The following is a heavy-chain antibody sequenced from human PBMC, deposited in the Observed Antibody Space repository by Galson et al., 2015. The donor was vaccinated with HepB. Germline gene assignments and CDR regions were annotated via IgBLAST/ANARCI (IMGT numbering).Heavy chain of an antibody. Sequence: SVKVSCKASRYTFTSYAMHWVRQAPGQRLEWMGWINAGSGNTKYSQKFQGRVTITRDTSASPAYMELRSLRSADTAVYYCARDPFYVVPMYYFDYWGQGTLVTVSS. CDR2: INAGSGNT. CDR1: RYTFTSYA. CDR3: ARDPFYVVPMYYFDY. V-gene: IGHV1-3*01. J-gene: IGHJ4*02. D-gene: IGHD2-15*01.